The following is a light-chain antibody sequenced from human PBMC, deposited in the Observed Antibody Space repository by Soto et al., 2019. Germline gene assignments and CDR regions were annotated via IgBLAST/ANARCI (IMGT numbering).Light chain of an antibody. CDR2: DAS. V-gene: IGKV3-11*01. Sequence: DIVLTQSPATLSLSPGERATLSCRASQSVRSTLAWYQQQPGQAPTLLLHDASSRATGIPARFSGSGCGTDVTLTISSREPEDVAVYYCQKRSNWPPSITFGQGTRLESK. CDR3: QKRSNWPPSIT. CDR1: QSVRST. J-gene: IGKJ5*01.